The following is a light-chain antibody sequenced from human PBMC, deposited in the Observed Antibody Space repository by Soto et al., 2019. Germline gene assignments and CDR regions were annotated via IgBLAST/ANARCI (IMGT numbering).Light chain of an antibody. J-gene: IGKJ1*01. CDR1: QSVFSS. Sequence: IVRTQSPSTLSVSPGERATLSCRASQSVFSSLAWFQQKPGQAPRLLIYGAATRATGIPARFSDSGSGTEFTLTISSLQSEDFAIYYCQQYHNWPALGQGTKVDIK. CDR3: QQYHNWPA. CDR2: GAA. V-gene: IGKV3-15*01.